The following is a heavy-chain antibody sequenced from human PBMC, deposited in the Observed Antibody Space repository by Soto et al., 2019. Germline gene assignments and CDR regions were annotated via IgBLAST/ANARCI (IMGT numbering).Heavy chain of an antibody. CDR1: GFTFRNYA. D-gene: IGHD3-22*01. CDR3: AKDPTYDSSGYEFVGFDY. Sequence: LRLSCAASGFTFRNYAMSWVRQAPGKGLEWVSGISGSGGSTHYTDSVKGRFTISRDNSKNTLYLQMNALRAEDTAVYYCAKDPTYDSSGYEFVGFDYWGQGTLVTVSS. J-gene: IGHJ4*02. V-gene: IGHV3-23*01. CDR2: ISGSGGST.